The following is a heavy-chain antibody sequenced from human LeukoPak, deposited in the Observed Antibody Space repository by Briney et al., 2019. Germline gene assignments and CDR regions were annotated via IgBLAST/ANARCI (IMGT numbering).Heavy chain of an antibody. CDR3: ARALPVLRYFDWLSRGYWFDP. J-gene: IGHJ5*02. CDR1: GYTFTSYG. Sequence: GASVKVSCKASGYTFTSYGISWVRQAPGQGLECMGWISAYNGNTNYAQKLQGRVTMTTDTSTSTAYMELRSLRSDDTAVYYCARALPVLRYFDWLSRGYWFDPWGQGTLVTVSS. CDR2: ISAYNGNT. D-gene: IGHD3-9*01. V-gene: IGHV1-18*01.